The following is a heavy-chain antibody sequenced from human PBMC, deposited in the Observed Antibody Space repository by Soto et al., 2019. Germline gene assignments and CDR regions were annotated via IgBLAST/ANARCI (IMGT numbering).Heavy chain of an antibody. J-gene: IGHJ6*02. CDR3: AKDLYCGGDCYSSNYYYYGMDV. D-gene: IGHD2-21*02. Sequence: GGSLRLSCAASGFTFDDYTMHWVRQAPGKGLEWVSLISWDGGSTYYADSVKGRFTISRDNSKNSLYLQMNSLRIEDTALYYCAKDLYCGGDCYSSNYYYYGMDVWGQGTTVTVSS. CDR1: GFTFDDYT. CDR2: ISWDGGST. V-gene: IGHV3-43*01.